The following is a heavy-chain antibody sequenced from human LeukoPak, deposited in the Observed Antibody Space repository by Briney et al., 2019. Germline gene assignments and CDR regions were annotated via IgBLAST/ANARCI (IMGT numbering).Heavy chain of an antibody. Sequence: GGSLRLSCAASGFTFSTYAMHWVRQAPGKGLEYVSGITRKGDSTYYADSVKGRFTISRDNSKNTLYLQTGGLRAEDMAVYYCARQAAGVVYWGQGTLVTVSS. CDR1: GFTFSTYA. J-gene: IGHJ4*02. CDR3: ARQAAGVVY. CDR2: ITRKGDST. D-gene: IGHD6-13*01. V-gene: IGHV3-64*02.